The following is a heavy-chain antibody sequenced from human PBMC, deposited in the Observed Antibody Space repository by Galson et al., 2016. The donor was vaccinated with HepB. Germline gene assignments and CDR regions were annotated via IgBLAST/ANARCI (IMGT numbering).Heavy chain of an antibody. J-gene: IGHJ4*02. CDR2: IYSGGTT. V-gene: IGHV3-53*01. CDR3: ARASTWIPSLDY. D-gene: IGHD5-12*01. CDR1: GFTVSSNC. Sequence: SLRLSCAASGFTVSSNCMSWVRQAPGKGLEWVSLIYSGGTTFYADSVKGRFTISRDDAKNSLYLQMNSLRVEDTAVYYCARASTWIPSLDYWGQGSLVTVSS.